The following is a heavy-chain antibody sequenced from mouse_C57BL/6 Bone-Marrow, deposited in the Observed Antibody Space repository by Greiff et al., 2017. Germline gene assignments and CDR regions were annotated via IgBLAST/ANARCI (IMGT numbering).Heavy chain of an antibody. D-gene: IGHD4-1*01. J-gene: IGHJ2*01. CDR3: ARKLAGTGDY. CDR2: INPNNGGT. CDR1: GYTFTDYY. Sequence: EVQLQQSGPELVKPGASVKISCKASGYTFTDYYMNWVKQSHGKSLEWIGDINPNNGGTSYNQKFKGKATLTVDKSSSTAYMELRSLTSEDSAVYYCARKLAGTGDYWGQGTTRTVSS. V-gene: IGHV1-26*01.